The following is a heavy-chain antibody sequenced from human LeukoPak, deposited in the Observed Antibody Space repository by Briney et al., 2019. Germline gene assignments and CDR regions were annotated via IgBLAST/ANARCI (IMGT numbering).Heavy chain of an antibody. CDR3: ATGPGYWNNDAFDI. CDR2: IIPIFGTA. V-gene: IGHV1-69*05. D-gene: IGHD1/OR15-1a*01. CDR1: GGTFSSYA. J-gene: IGHJ3*02. Sequence: SVKVSCKASGGTFSSYAISWVRQAPGQGLEWMGRIIPIFGTANYAQKFQGRVTITTDESTSAAYMELSSRRSEDTAVYYCATGPGYWNNDAFDIWGQGTMVTVSS.